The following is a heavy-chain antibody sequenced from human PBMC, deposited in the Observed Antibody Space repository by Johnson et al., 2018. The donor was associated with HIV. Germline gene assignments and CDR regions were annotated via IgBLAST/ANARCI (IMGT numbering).Heavy chain of an antibody. Sequence: MLLVESGGGLVQPGGSLRLSCAASEFTVSNYDMHWVRQPTRKSLEWVSTIGTAGDTYYPGSVKGRFTISRENVKNSLYLQMNSLRAGDTAVYYCARGVLAFDIWGQGTMVTVSS. CDR3: ARGVLAFDI. D-gene: IGHD5/OR15-5a*01. V-gene: IGHV3-13*01. J-gene: IGHJ3*02. CDR2: IGTAGDT. CDR1: EFTVSNYD.